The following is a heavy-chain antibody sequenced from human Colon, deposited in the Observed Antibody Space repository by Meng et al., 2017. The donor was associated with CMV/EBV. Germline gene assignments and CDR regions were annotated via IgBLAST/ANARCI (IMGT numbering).Heavy chain of an antibody. Sequence: ASGFTFSSYAMSWVRKAPRKGLEWVSAISRTGSRPTYADSARGRFTISRDNSKNTLYLQTNSLSAGDTAVYYCAKDRVDDAYYFDYWGQGTLVTVSS. CDR3: AKDRVDDAYYFDY. CDR2: ISRTGSRP. V-gene: IGHV3-23*01. D-gene: IGHD2-15*01. CDR1: GFTFSSYA. J-gene: IGHJ4*02.